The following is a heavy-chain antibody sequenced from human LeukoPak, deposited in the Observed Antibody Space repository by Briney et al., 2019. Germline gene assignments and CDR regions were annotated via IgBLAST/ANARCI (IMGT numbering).Heavy chain of an antibody. CDR3: ARGIVGATYFDY. V-gene: IGHV3-9*01. D-gene: IGHD1-26*01. Sequence: PGRSLRLSCAASGFTFDDYAMHWVRQAPGKGLEWVSGISWNSGSIGYADSVKGRFTISRDNAKNSLYLQMNSLRAEDTAVYYCARGIVGATYFDYWGQGTLVTVSS. J-gene: IGHJ4*02. CDR1: GFTFDDYA. CDR2: ISWNSGSI.